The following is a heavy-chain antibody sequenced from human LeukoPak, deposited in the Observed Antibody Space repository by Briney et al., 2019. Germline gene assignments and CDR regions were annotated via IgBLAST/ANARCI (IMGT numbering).Heavy chain of an antibody. Sequence: GGSLRLSCAASGFTFSSNYMNWVRQAPGKGLEWVSYISGSGSSIYYADSVKGRFTISRDNAKNSLYLQMNSLRADDTAVYYCARGGLAARPDYWGQGTLVTVSS. CDR3: ARGGLAARPDY. CDR1: GFTFSSNY. V-gene: IGHV3-48*03. CDR2: ISGSGSSI. J-gene: IGHJ4*02. D-gene: IGHD6-6*01.